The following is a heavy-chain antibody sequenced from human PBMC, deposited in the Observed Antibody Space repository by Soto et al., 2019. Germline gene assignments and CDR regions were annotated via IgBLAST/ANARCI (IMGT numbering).Heavy chain of an antibody. CDR1: GFTFSSYA. D-gene: IGHD3-3*01. V-gene: IGHV3-30-3*01. CDR2: ISYDGSNK. J-gene: IGHJ6*02. CDR3: ARVQFGRDYYYGMDV. Sequence: GGSLRLSCAASGFTFSSYAMHWVRQAPGKGLEWVAVISYDGSNKYYADSVKGRFTISRDNSKNTLYLQMNSLRAEDTAVYYCARVQFGRDYYYGMDVWGQGTTVTVSS.